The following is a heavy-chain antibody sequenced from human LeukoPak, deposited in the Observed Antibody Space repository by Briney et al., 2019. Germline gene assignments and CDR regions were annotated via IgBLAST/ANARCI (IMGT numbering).Heavy chain of an antibody. Sequence: PSQTLSLTCTVSGGSISSGSYYWSWIRQPAGKGLEWIGRIYTSGSTNYNPSLKSRVTISVDTSKNQFSLKLSSVTAADTAVYYCASSWELLSWFDPWGRGTLVSVSS. CDR3: ASSWELLSWFDP. J-gene: IGHJ5*02. V-gene: IGHV4-61*02. CDR2: IYTSGST. CDR1: GGSISSGSYY. D-gene: IGHD1-26*01.